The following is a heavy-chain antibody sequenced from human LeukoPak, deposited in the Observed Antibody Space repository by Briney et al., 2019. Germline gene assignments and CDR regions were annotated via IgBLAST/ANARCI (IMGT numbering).Heavy chain of an antibody. J-gene: IGHJ3*02. CDR1: GFTFSNYA. D-gene: IGHD6-13*01. CDR2: ISVSGGDT. V-gene: IGHV3-23*01. CDR3: AKDPGLAAAEEDAFDI. Sequence: PGGSLRLSCAASGFTFSNYAMSWVRQAPEKGLEWVSSISVSGGDTFYADSVKGRFTISRDNSKNTLYLQMNSLRAEDTAVYYCAKDPGLAAAEEDAFDIWGQGTMVTVSS.